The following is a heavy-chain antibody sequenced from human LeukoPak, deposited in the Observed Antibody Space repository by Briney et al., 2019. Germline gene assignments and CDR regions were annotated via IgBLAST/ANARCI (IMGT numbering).Heavy chain of an antibody. CDR2: IKQDGSEK. D-gene: IGHD2-15*01. Sequence: GGSLRLSCAASGFTFSVYWMTWVRQAPGKGLEWVANIKQDGSEKYYVDSVKGRFTISRDNAKNSLYLQMNSLRAEDTAIYYCARDLVGSAFDIWGQGTMVTVSS. V-gene: IGHV3-7*01. CDR1: GFTFSVYW. J-gene: IGHJ3*02. CDR3: ARDLVGSAFDI.